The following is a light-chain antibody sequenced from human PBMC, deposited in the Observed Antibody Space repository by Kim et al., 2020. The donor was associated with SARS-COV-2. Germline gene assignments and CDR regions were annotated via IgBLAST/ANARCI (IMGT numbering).Light chain of an antibody. J-gene: IGLJ1*01. CDR2: DVS. CDR3: SSYTSGSTYV. CDR1: SSDVGGYNY. V-gene: IGLV2-14*04. Sequence: GQSITISCTGTSSDVGGYNYVSWYQQHPGKAPKLMIYDVSKRPSGVANRFSCSQSGNTASLTISGLQAEDEADYYCSSYTSGSTYVFGTGTQLTVL.